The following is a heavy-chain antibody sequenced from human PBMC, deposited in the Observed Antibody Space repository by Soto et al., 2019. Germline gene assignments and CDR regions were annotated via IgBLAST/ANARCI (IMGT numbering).Heavy chain of an antibody. Sequence: QVQLQESGPGLVKPSQTLSLTCTVSGGSISDGAYYWSWIRQPPGKGLEWIGHIYNSWNTYNNPSLRSRLTISLDTSKSQFSLNLNSVTAADTAVYYCASGLSGDKVDQWGQGTLVTVSS. CDR1: GGSISDGAYY. D-gene: IGHD2-21*01. V-gene: IGHV4-30-4*01. CDR2: IYNSWNT. CDR3: ASGLSGDKVDQ. J-gene: IGHJ4*02.